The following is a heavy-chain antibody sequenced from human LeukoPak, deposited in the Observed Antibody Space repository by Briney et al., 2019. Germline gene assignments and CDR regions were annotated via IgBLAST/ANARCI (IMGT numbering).Heavy chain of an antibody. CDR3: AKATGERHY. CDR1: GFTFNNYA. Sequence: GGSLRLSSAASGFTFNNYAMSWVRQAPGKGLEWVSAISGSGGTTYYADSVQGRFTISRDNSKSTLYLQMHSLRAEDTAVYYCAKATGERHYWGQGTLVTVSS. J-gene: IGHJ4*02. D-gene: IGHD7-27*01. V-gene: IGHV3-23*01. CDR2: ISGSGGTT.